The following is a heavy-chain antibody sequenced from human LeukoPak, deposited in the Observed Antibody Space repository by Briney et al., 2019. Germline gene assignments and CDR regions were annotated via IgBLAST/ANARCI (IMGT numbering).Heavy chain of an antibody. CDR1: GGSFSGYY. CDR3: ARRVGYCSGGSRYWGYYFDY. V-gene: IGHV4-34*01. Sequence: SETLSLTCAVYGGSFSGYYWSWIRQPPGKGLEWIGEINHSGSTNYNPSLKSRVTISVDTSKDQFSLKLSSVTAADTAVYYCARRVGYCSGGSRYWGYYFDYWGQGTLVTVSS. J-gene: IGHJ4*02. CDR2: INHSGST. D-gene: IGHD2-15*01.